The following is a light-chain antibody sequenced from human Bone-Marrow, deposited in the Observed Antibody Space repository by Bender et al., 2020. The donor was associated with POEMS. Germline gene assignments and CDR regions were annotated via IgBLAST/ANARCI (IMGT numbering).Light chain of an antibody. V-gene: IGLV1-44*01. CDR3: AAWDDSLNGYV. CDR1: NSNIGSNT. CDR2: YND. Sequence: QSVLTQPPSASGTPGQRVTISCSGSNSNIGSNTVSWYQQLPGTSPKLLIYYNDQRPSGVPDRFSGSKSGTSASLAISGLQSEDEADYYCAAWDDSLNGYVFGTGTQVTAL. J-gene: IGLJ1*01.